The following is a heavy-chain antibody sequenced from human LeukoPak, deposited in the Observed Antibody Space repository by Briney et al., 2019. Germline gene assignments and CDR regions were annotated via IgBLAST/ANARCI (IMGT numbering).Heavy chain of an antibody. Sequence: PGGSLRLSCAASGFTFSSYAMSWVRQAPGKGLEWVSAISGSGGSTYYADPVKGRFTISRDNSKNTLYLQMNSLRAEDTAVYYCAKGDYDFWNYFDYWGQGTLVTVSS. CDR3: AKGDYDFWNYFDY. J-gene: IGHJ4*02. D-gene: IGHD3-3*01. CDR2: ISGSGGST. CDR1: GFTFSSYA. V-gene: IGHV3-23*01.